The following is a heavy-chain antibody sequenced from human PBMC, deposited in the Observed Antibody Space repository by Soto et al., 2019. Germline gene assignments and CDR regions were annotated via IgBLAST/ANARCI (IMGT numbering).Heavy chain of an antibody. CDR2: IYPGDSDT. V-gene: IGHV5-51*01. CDR3: ARQNTYGSFYSYAMDV. CDR1: GYSFTSYW. Sequence: GESLKISCKGSGYSFTSYWIGWVRQMPGKGLEGMGIIYPGDSDTRYSPSFQGQVTISADKSISTAYLQWSSLKASDTAMYYCARQNTYGSFYSYAMDVWGQGTTVTVSS. J-gene: IGHJ6*02. D-gene: IGHD5-18*01.